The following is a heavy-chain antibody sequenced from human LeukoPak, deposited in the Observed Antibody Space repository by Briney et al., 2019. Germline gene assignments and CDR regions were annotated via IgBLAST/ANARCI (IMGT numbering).Heavy chain of an antibody. Sequence: ETLSLTCTVSGGSISSYYWSWIRQPPGKGLEWVSVIYAGGSTSYVDSVKGRFTISRDHSKNTLHLQMTNLRAEDTAVYYCARDGRGVTAAGSPLVFDHWGQGPLVTVSS. CDR2: IYAGGST. J-gene: IGHJ5*02. V-gene: IGHV3-53*01. CDR1: GGSISSYY. D-gene: IGHD6-13*01. CDR3: ARDGRGVTAAGSPLVFDH.